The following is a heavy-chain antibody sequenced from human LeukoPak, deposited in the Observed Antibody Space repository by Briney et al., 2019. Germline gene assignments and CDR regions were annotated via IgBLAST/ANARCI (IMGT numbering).Heavy chain of an antibody. Sequence: PGGSLRLSCAASGFTVSSNYMSWVRQAPGKGLGWVSVIYSGGSTYYADSVKGRFTISRDNSKNTLYLQMNSLRAEDTAVYYCAIGTAPYYFDYWGQGTLVTVSS. CDR1: GFTVSSNY. CDR3: AIGTAPYYFDY. J-gene: IGHJ4*02. D-gene: IGHD2-21*02. CDR2: IYSGGST. V-gene: IGHV3-66*01.